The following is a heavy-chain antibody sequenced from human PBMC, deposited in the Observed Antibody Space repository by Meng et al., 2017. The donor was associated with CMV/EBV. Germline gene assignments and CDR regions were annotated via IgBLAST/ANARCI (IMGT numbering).Heavy chain of an antibody. CDR1: FSNAW. J-gene: IGHJ5*02. CDR3: TTDLITIFGEGSNWFDP. Sequence: FSNAWVRVVRQARRKGREGVSRNKSKTDGGTTNYAAPVKGRFTSSRDDSKNTLYLQMNSLKTEDTAVYYCTTDLITIFGEGSNWFDPWGQGTLVTVSS. CDR2: NKSKTDGGTT. V-gene: IGHV3-15*01. D-gene: IGHD3-3*01.